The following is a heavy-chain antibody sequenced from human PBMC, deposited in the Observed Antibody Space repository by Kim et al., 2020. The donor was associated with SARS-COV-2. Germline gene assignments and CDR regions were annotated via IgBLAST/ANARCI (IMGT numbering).Heavy chain of an antibody. Sequence: SVKVSCKASGGTFSSYAISWVRQAPGQGLEWMGGIIPIFGTANYAQKFQGRVTITADESTSTAYMELSSLRSEDTAVYYCARDSRRGVIIDDYYYYGMDVWGQGTTVTVSS. CDR2: IIPIFGTA. V-gene: IGHV1-69*13. CDR1: GGTFSSYA. CDR3: ARDSRRGVIIDDYYYYGMDV. J-gene: IGHJ6*02. D-gene: IGHD3-10*01.